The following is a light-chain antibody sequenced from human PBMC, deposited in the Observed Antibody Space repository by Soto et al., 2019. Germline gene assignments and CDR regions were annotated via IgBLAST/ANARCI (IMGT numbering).Light chain of an antibody. Sequence: DIQMTQSPSSVSASVGDRVMITCRASQGIRSWLAWYQQKPGKAPKLLIYAASSLQSGVPSRFSCSGSGTDVTLTTSSLQHEGFATYYCQRANCFAFTFGPGIKVDIK. V-gene: IGKV1-12*01. CDR2: AAS. CDR1: QGIRSW. CDR3: QRANCFAFT. J-gene: IGKJ3*01.